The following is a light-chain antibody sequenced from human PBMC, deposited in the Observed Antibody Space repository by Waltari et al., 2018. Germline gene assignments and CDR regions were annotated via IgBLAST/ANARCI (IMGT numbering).Light chain of an antibody. CDR3: ASYTSHSHVV. V-gene: IGLV2-14*01. CDR2: DVS. Sequence: QSALTQPASVSGSPGQSITISCTGTSSDVGGYNYVSWYQQHPGKVPKLMIFDVSNRPSWVSNRFSGSKSGNTASLTISGLQAEDEADYYCASYTSHSHVVFCGGTKLTVL. CDR1: SSDVGGYNY. J-gene: IGLJ2*01.